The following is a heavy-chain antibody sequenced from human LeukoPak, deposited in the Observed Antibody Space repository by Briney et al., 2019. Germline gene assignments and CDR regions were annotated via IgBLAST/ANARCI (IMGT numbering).Heavy chain of an antibody. CDR3: ARGEDRSGYRTDF. J-gene: IGHJ4*02. CDR2: IYHSGST. CDR1: DYAISSGFF. Sequence: SETLSLTCTVPDYAISSGFFWGWIRQAPGKGPEWIGNIYHSGSTYYTPSLRSRVTISVDTSKNQFYLSLTSVTAADSAVYYCARGEDRSGYRTDFWGQGTLVTVSS. D-gene: IGHD3-22*01. V-gene: IGHV4-38-2*02.